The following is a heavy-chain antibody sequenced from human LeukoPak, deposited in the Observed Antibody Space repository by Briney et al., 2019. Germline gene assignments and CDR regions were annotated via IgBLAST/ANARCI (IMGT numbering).Heavy chain of an antibody. V-gene: IGHV4-34*01. J-gene: IGHJ4*02. CDR2: INHSGST. CDR3: ASPRAPGENVLYFDY. CDR1: GGSFSGYY. Sequence: PSETLSLTCAVYGGSFSGYYWSWIRQPPGKGLEWIGEINHSGSTNYNPSLKSRVTISVDTSKNQFSLKLSSVTAADTAVYYCASPRAPGENVLYFDYWGQGTLVTVSS. D-gene: IGHD2-8*02.